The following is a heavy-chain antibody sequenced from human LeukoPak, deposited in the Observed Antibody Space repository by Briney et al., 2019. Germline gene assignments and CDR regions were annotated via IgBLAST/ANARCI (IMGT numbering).Heavy chain of an antibody. J-gene: IGHJ4*02. CDR3: ARNWSPYGPTDS. Sequence: PSETLSLTCTVSGGSISSSSYYWGWIRQPPGKGLEWIGSIYYSGSTYYNPSLKSRVTISVDTSQNQFSLRLSSVTAADTAVYYCARNWSPYGPTDSWGQGTLVTVSS. CDR1: GGSISSSSYY. V-gene: IGHV4-39*07. D-gene: IGHD4-17*01. CDR2: IYYSGST.